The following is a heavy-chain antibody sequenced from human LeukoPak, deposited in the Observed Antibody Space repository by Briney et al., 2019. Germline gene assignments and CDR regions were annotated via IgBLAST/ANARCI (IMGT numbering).Heavy chain of an antibody. J-gene: IGHJ3*02. CDR2: INPSGGST. V-gene: IGHV1-46*01. D-gene: IGHD3-10*01. Sequence: ASVKVSCKASGGTFTSYYMHWVRQAPGQGLEWMGIINPSGGSTSYAQKFQGRVTMTRDTSTSTVYMELSSLRSEDTAVYYCAGGGVIAAPSGGAFDIWGQGTMVTVSS. CDR1: GGTFTSYY. CDR3: AGGGVIAAPSGGAFDI.